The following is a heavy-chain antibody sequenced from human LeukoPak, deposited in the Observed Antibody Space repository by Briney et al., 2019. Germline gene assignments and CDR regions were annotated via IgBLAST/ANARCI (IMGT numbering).Heavy chain of an antibody. CDR2: ISWNSGSI. Sequence: PGGSLRLSCAASGFTFTSYAMSWVRQATGKGLEWVSGISWNSGSIGYADSVKGRFTISRDNAKNSLYLQMNSLRAEDTALYYCAKDISFQGYYYGMDVWGQGTTVTVSS. J-gene: IGHJ6*02. V-gene: IGHV3-9*01. CDR1: GFTFTSYA. D-gene: IGHD2/OR15-2a*01. CDR3: AKDISFQGYYYGMDV.